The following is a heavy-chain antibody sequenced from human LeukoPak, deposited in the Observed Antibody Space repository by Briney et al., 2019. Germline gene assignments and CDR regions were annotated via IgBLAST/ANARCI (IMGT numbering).Heavy chain of an antibody. CDR1: GFTFSTYE. Sequence: PGGSLRLSCAASGFTFSTYEMTWVRQSPGKGLEWVSYISSSGSTIYYADSVKGRFTISRDNAKNSLYLQMNSLRAEDTAVYYCARDLNWETYWGQGTLVSVSP. CDR3: ARDLNWETY. V-gene: IGHV3-48*03. J-gene: IGHJ4*02. D-gene: IGHD7-27*01. CDR2: ISSSGSTI.